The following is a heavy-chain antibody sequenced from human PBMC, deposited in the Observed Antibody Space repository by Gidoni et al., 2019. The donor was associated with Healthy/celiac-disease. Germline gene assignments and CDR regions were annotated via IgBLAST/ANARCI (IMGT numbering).Heavy chain of an antibody. CDR2: INHSGST. V-gene: IGHV4-34*01. J-gene: IGHJ5*02. CDR3: ARGLITMVRGGGRWFDP. Sequence: QVQLQQWGAGLLKPSETLSLTCAVYGGSFSGYYWSWIRQPPGKGLEWIGEINHSGSTNYNPSLKSRVTISVDTSKNQFSLKLSSVTAADTAVYYCARGLITMVRGGGRWFDPWGQGTLVTVSS. D-gene: IGHD3-10*01. CDR1: GGSFSGYY.